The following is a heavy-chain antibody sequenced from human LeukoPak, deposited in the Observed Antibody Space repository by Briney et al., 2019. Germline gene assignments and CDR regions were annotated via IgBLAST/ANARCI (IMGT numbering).Heavy chain of an antibody. J-gene: IGHJ4*02. V-gene: IGHV4-59*02. CDR3: AGRKLENDY. D-gene: IGHD1-1*01. CDR2: IYHTWST. Sequence: PSETLSLTCTISGGSVTDYYWSWIRQSPGKGLEWIGYIYHTWSTSYSPSLKGRVAISADTSQNQFSLRLSSVTAADTGIYYCAGRKLENDYWGQGTLVTVSS. CDR1: GGSVTDYY.